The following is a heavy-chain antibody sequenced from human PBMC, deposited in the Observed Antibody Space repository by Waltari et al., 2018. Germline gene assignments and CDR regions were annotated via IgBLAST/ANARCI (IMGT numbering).Heavy chain of an antibody. J-gene: IGHJ3*01. CDR2: INNDGSST. CDR3: ARAGLLGAFDV. CDR1: GFTLSRSW. Sequence: EVQLVESGGGLVQPGGSLRLSCAASGFTLSRSWIHWVRQSPGKGLMWVSRINNDGSSTVYADSVKGRFTISRDDAKNTVSLQMNNLSAEDTALYYCARAGLLGAFDVWGQGTMVTVSS. D-gene: IGHD2-15*01. V-gene: IGHV3-74*03.